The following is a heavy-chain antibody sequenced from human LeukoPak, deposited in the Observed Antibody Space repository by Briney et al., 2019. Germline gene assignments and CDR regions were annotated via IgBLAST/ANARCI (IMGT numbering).Heavy chain of an antibody. D-gene: IGHD1-1*01. CDR3: AKDRAGTRLVDY. V-gene: IGHV3-9*01. CDR1: GFTFDDYA. Sequence: SGGSLRLSCAASGFTFDDYAMHWVRHAPGKGLEWVSGISWNSGSIGYADSVKGRFTISRDNAKNSLYLQMNSLRAEDTALYYCAKDRAGTRLVDYWGQGTLVTVSS. CDR2: ISWNSGSI. J-gene: IGHJ4*02.